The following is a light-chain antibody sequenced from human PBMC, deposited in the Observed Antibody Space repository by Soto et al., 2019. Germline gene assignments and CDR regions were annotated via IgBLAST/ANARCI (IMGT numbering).Light chain of an antibody. Sequence: QSALTQPASVSGSPGQSITISCTGTSSDVGGYNYVSWYQQHSGKAPKLMIYDVSNRPSGVPNRFSGSKSGNTASLTISGLQAEDEADYYCGSYASSITLYVFGTGTKVTVL. CDR2: DVS. J-gene: IGLJ1*01. V-gene: IGLV2-14*01. CDR1: SSDVGGYNY. CDR3: GSYASSITLYV.